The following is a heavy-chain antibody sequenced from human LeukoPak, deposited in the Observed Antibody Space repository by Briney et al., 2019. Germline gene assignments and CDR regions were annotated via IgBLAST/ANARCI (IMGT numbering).Heavy chain of an antibody. CDR3: ARRRVVVASTDGASGAFDI. D-gene: IGHD2-15*01. CDR2: IYYSGST. J-gene: IGHJ3*02. Sequence: PSETLSLTCTVSGGSISSGGYYWSWIRQHPGKGLEWIGYIYYSGSTYYNPSLRSRVTISVDTSKNQFSLRLSSVTAADTAVYFCARRRVVVASTDGASGAFDIWGQGTMVTVSS. CDR1: GGSISSGGYY. V-gene: IGHV4-31*03.